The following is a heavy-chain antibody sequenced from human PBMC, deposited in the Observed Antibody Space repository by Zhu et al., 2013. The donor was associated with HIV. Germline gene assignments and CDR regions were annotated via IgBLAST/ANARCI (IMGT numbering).Heavy chain of an antibody. J-gene: IGHJ5*02. D-gene: IGHD6-19*01. V-gene: IGHV1-2*04. CDR2: INPNSGGT. CDR1: GYTFTGYY. CDR3: ARDQGSSGWYSYWFDP. Sequence: QVQLVQSGAEVKKPGASVKVSCKASGYTFTGYYMHWVRQAPGQGLEWMGWINPNSGGTNYAQKFQGWVTMTRDTSISTAYMELSRLRSDDTAVYYCARDQGSSGWYSYWFDPGAREPWSPSPQ.